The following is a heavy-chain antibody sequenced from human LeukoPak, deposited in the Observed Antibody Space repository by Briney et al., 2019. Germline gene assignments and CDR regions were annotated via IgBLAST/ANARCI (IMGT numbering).Heavy chain of an antibody. V-gene: IGHV3-48*04. J-gene: IGHJ3*02. Sequence: GGSLRLSCAASGFTFSSYSMNWVRQAPGKGLEWVSYISSSSSTIYYADSVKGRFTISRDNAKNSLYLQMNSLRAEDTAVYYCAREGGLYYYDSSGSDAFDIWGQGTMVTVSS. CDR2: ISSSSSTI. D-gene: IGHD3-22*01. CDR3: AREGGLYYYDSSGSDAFDI. CDR1: GFTFSSYS.